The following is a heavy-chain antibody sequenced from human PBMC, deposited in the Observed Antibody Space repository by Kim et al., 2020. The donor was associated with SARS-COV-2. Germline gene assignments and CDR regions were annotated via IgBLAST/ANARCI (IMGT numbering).Heavy chain of an antibody. CDR1: GFMFSSYA. CDR2: ISGSADST. Sequence: GGSLRLSCAASGFMFSSYAMSWVRQAPGKGLEWVSIISGSADSTHYADSVKGRFTVSRDNSKNTLFLQMNSLRAEDTAVYYCANSQGATASNFWGQGTLV. CDR3: ANSQGATASNF. D-gene: IGHD5-12*01. J-gene: IGHJ4*02. V-gene: IGHV3-23*01.